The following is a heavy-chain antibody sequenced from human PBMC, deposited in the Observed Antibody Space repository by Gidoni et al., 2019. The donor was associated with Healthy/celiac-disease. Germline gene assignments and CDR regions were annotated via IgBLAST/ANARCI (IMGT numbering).Heavy chain of an antibody. CDR1: GFTFSSYG. V-gene: IGHV3-33*01. Sequence: QVQLLESGGGVVQPGRSLRLSCAASGFTFSSYGMHWVRQAPGKGLDWVAVIWYDGSNKYYADSVKGRFTISRDNSKNTLYLQMNSLRAEDTAVYYCTRDGPSAQKYYYDSSCYFDYWGQGTLVTVSS. CDR2: IWYDGSNK. J-gene: IGHJ4*02. CDR3: TRDGPSAQKYYYDSSCYFDY. D-gene: IGHD3-22*01.